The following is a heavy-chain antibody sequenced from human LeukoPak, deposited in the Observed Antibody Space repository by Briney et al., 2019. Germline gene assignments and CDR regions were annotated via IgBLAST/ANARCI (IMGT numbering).Heavy chain of an antibody. CDR3: ARSDITGTPSSDSYYFYYMDV. J-gene: IGHJ6*03. D-gene: IGHD1-7*01. CDR1: GGTFSTFA. CDR2: IVPFFGTS. V-gene: IGHV1-69*13. Sequence: GASVKVSCKASGGTFSTFAIHWVRQAPGQGLEWMGGIVPFFGTSSSAQKFQGRVTITSDESTSTAYMELSGPRSEDTAVYYCARSDITGTPSSDSYYFYYMDVWGKGTAVTVSS.